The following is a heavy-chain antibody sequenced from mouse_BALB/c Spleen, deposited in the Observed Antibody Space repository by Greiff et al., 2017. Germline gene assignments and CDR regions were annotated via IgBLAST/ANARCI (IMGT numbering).Heavy chain of an antibody. CDR3: ARGGITTVVATRYFDV. CDR1: GFTFSSFG. D-gene: IGHD1-1*01. V-gene: IGHV5-17*02. J-gene: IGHJ1*01. Sequence: DVKLVESGGGLVQPGGSRKLSSAASGFTFSSFGMHWVRQAPEKGLEWVAYISSGSSTIYYADTVKGRFTISRDNPKNTLFLQMTSLRSEDTAMYYCARGGITTVVATRYFDVWGAGTTVTVSS. CDR2: ISSGSSTI.